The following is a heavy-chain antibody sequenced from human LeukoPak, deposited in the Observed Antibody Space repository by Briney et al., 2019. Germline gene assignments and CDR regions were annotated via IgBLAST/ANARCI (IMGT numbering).Heavy chain of an antibody. Sequence: PSETLSLTCTVSGYSISSGYYWGWIRQPPGTGLEWIGSIYHSGSTYYNPSLKSRVTISVDTSKNQFSLKLSSVTAADTAVYYCARLTGFIPNWGQGTLVTVSS. V-gene: IGHV4-38-2*02. CDR3: ARLTGFIPN. J-gene: IGHJ4*02. CDR2: IYHSGST. CDR1: GYSISSGYY. D-gene: IGHD1-20*01.